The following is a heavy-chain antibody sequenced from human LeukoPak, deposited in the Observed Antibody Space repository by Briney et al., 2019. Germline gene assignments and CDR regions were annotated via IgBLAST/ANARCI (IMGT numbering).Heavy chain of an antibody. V-gene: IGHV1-18*01. CDR2: ISAYNGNT. CDR3: ARDSEADLIDY. J-gene: IGHJ4*02. Sequence: ASVKVSCKASGYTFTSYGISWVRQAPGQGLEWMGWISAYNGNTNYAQKLQGRVTMTTDTSTRTAYTELRSLRSDNTAVYYCARDSEADLIDYWGQGTLITVSS. D-gene: IGHD1-26*01. CDR1: GYTFTSYG.